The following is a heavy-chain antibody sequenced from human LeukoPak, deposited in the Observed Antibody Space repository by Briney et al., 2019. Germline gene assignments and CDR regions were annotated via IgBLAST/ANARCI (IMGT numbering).Heavy chain of an antibody. V-gene: IGHV4-59*08. D-gene: IGHD2-2*01. CDR1: GGSISSYF. CDR3: ASSRYCSSTSCPVGYYYYGMDV. Sequence: KASETLSLTCTVSGGSISSYFWSWIRQPPGKGLEWIGYIYYSGSTNYNPSLKSRVTISVDTSKNQFSLKLSSVTAADTAVYYCASSRYCSSTSCPVGYYYYGMDVWGQGTTVTVSS. CDR2: IYYSGST. J-gene: IGHJ6*02.